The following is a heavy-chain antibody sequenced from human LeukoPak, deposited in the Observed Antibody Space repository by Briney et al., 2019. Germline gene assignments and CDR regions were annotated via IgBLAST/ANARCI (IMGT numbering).Heavy chain of an antibody. CDR1: GLTFNSID. D-gene: IGHD6-19*01. CDR3: AKVRRIMLQWLATLGDAFDI. V-gene: IGHV3-30*02. Sequence: GGSLRLSCTTSGLTFNSIDMHWVRQAPGKGLEWVAFIRYDGINKYYADSVKGRFTISRENSKNTLYLQMNSLRGEDTAVYYCAKVRRIMLQWLATLGDAFDIWGQGTMVTVSS. CDR2: IRYDGINK. J-gene: IGHJ3*02.